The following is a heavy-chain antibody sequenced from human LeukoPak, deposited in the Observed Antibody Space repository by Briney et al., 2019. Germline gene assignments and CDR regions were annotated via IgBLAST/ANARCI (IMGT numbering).Heavy chain of an antibody. D-gene: IGHD1-1*01. J-gene: IGHJ4*02. CDR2: IYYDGYP. Sequence: PSETLSLTCNVSGASLSSYFWSWIRQPPGKGLEWIGYIYYDGYPNYSPSLRSRITISVEKSKSQFSLNLRSVTAADTAVYSCARGRGTGALIDYWGQGTLVTVSS. CDR1: GASLSSYF. CDR3: ARGRGTGALIDY. V-gene: IGHV4-59*01.